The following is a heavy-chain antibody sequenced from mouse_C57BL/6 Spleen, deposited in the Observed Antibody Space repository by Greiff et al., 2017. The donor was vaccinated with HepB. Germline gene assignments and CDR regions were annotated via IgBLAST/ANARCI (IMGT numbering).Heavy chain of an antibody. CDR1: GYSITSGYY. J-gene: IGHJ2*01. V-gene: IGHV3-6*01. CDR3: ARDYYSDYGDYFDY. Sequence: EVQLVESGPGLVKPSQSLSLTCSVTGYSITSGYYWNWIRQFPGNKLEWMGYISYDGSNNYNPSLKNRISITRDTSQNQFFLKLNSVTTEDTATYYGARDYYSDYGDYFDYWGQGTTLTVSS. D-gene: IGHD2-13*01. CDR2: ISYDGSN.